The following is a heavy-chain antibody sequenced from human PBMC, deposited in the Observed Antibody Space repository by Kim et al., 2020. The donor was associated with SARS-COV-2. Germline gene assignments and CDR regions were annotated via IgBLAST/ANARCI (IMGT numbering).Heavy chain of an antibody. V-gene: IGHV3-48*02. J-gene: IGHJ3*02. CDR3: VRERMGGVLDM. Sequence: GGSLRLSCATSGFTFSAYDMNWVRQAPGKGLEWFSFITKSSTTIYYADSVEGRFTISRDNAKNSLFLQMNSLRDEDTALYYCVRERMGGVLDMWGQGTLVTLSS. CDR1: GFTFSAYD. D-gene: IGHD3-16*01. CDR2: ITKSSTTI.